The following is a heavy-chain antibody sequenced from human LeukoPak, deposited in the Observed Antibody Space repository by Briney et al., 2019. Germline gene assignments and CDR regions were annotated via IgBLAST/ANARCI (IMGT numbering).Heavy chain of an antibody. D-gene: IGHD1-26*01. CDR1: GGSISSYY. CDR3: ARHRSGSYRNAFDI. CDR2: IYTSGST. V-gene: IGHV4-4*07. J-gene: IGHJ3*02. Sequence: PSETLSLTCTVSGGSISSYYWSWIRQPAGKGLEWIGRIYTSGSTNYNPSLKSRVTISVDTSKNQFSLKLSSVTAADTAVYYCARHRSGSYRNAFDIWGQGTMVTVSS.